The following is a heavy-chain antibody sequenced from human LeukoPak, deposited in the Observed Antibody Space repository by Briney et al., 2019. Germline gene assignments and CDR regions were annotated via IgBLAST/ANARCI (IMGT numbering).Heavy chain of an antibody. CDR1: GFTFSSYA. CDR2: ISGSGGNT. V-gene: IGHV3-23*01. D-gene: IGHD3-10*01. Sequence: PGGSLRLSCAASGFTFSSYAMSWVRQAPGKGLEWVSAISGSGGNTYYADSVKGRFTISRDNSKNTLYLQMNSLRAEDTAVYYCAKVPFTMVRGVIIRWFDPWGQGTLVTVSS. CDR3: AKVPFTMVRGVIIRWFDP. J-gene: IGHJ5*02.